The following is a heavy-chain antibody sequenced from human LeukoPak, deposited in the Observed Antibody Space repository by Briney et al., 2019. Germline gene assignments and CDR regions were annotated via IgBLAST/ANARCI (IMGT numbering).Heavy chain of an antibody. D-gene: IGHD5-24*01. V-gene: IGHV5-51*01. Sequence: GEFLKISCKGSGYTFTTYWIAWVRQMPGKGLEWMGIIYPGDSDTRYSPSFQGQVTISAGKSISTAYLQWSSLKASDTAMYYCARHAVRDGYNRHNDYWGQGTLVTVSS. CDR2: IYPGDSDT. CDR3: ARHAVRDGYNRHNDY. CDR1: GYTFTTYW. J-gene: IGHJ4*02.